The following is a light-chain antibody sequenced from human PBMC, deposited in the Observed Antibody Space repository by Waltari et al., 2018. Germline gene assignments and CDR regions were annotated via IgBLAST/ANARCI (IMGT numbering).Light chain of an antibody. J-gene: IGKJ1*01. Sequence: DIQMTQSPSSLSASVGDTVTITCRASQSITTYLNWYQQKAGKAPELLIFGASSLQTGVPSRFSGSGSGTDFTLTINSLQPEDFATYYCQQTYSTTSWTFGQGTNMEI. CDR2: GAS. CDR1: QSITTY. CDR3: QQTYSTTSWT. V-gene: IGKV1-39*01.